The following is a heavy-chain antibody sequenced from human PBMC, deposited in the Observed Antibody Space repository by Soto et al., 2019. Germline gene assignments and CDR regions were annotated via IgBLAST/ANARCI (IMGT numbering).Heavy chain of an antibody. V-gene: IGHV3-13*01. CDR1: GFTLSTYD. D-gene: IGHD3-10*01. CDR3: QKGPHTAPGYYYRDF. Sequence: GGSLRLSCAASGFTLSTYDMHWVRQATGKGLEWVAALSYAGDTYYPGSVKGRFTVSRESAKNSLYLQMNSLTAGDTAVYYCQKGPHTAPGYYYRDFWGKGTTVPVSS. J-gene: IGHJ6*03. CDR2: LSYAGDT.